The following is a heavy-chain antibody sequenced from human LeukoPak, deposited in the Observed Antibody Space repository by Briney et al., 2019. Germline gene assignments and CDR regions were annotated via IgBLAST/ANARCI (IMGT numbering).Heavy chain of an antibody. D-gene: IGHD1-7*01. J-gene: IGHJ3*02. CDR1: GFTFDDYA. V-gene: IGHV3-23*01. CDR3: AKDWNFIADHAFDI. Sequence: GRSLRLSCAVSGFTFDDYAMHWVRHVPGKGLEWVSGISGSGGSTYYADSVKGRFTISRVNSKNTLYLQMNSLRAEDTAVYYCAKDWNFIADHAFDIWGQGTMVTVSS. CDR2: ISGSGGST.